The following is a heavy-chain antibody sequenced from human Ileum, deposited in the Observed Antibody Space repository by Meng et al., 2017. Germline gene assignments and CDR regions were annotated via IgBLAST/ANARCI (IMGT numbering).Heavy chain of an antibody. CDR2: TYYNGSP. J-gene: IGHJ4*02. V-gene: IGHV4-30-4*01. CDR1: GGSFSSDNYY. D-gene: IGHD3-10*01. CDR3: ARERRHYYGSGSFDY. Sequence: QVQLQESGPGLVKPSQTLSLTFSVSGGSFSSDNYYWTWIRQTPGKGLVWIGLTYYNGSPFYNPSLRSRVTISVDTSKDQFSLKLTSVTAADTAVYYCARERRHYYGSGSFDYWGQGILVTVSS.